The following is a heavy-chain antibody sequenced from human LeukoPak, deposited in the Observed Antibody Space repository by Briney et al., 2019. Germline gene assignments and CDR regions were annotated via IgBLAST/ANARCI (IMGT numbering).Heavy chain of an antibody. CDR3: ARDRYSYGF. CDR2: ISYSGST. J-gene: IGHJ4*02. V-gene: IGHV4-59*01. CDR1: GGSISSYY. Sequence: SETLSLTCTVSGGSISSYYWSWIRQPPGKGLEWIGFISYSGSTYHNPSLKSRVTMSVDTSKNQFSLNLRSVTAADTAVYYCARDRYSYGFWGQGILVTVSS. D-gene: IGHD5-18*01.